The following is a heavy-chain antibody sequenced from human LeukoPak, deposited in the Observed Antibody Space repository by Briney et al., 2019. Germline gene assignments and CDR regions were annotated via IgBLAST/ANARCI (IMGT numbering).Heavy chain of an antibody. J-gene: IGHJ4*02. CDR1: RVIFRSYG. CDR2: IWYDISNK. V-gene: IGHV3-33*01. CDR3: SSYMRAYSGGCPVDY. Sequence: GGSQTLSCAATRVIFRSYGVLGGRQAPGKGLEWVAVIWYDISNKYYADSVKGRFTISRDNSKNTLYLQMNSKRAVETAVYYSSSYMRAYSGGCPVDYWGQGTLVTVSS. D-gene: IGHD6-25*01.